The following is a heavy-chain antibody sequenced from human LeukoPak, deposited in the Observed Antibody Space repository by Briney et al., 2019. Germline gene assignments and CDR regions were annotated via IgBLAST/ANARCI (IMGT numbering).Heavy chain of an antibody. Sequence: PGGSLRLSCAASGLTFNNYGMHWVRQAPGKGLEWVAFIRFDGGNKYYADSVKGRFTISRDSSKNTLFLQMNSLRADDTAVYYCAKDSLRTYYGSGRYPLDYWGQGTLVTVSS. D-gene: IGHD3-10*01. J-gene: IGHJ4*02. CDR3: AKDSLRTYYGSGRYPLDY. CDR2: IRFDGGNK. V-gene: IGHV3-30*02. CDR1: GLTFNNYG.